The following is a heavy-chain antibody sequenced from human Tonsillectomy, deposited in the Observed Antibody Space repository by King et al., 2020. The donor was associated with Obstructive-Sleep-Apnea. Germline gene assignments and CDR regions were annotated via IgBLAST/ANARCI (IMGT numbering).Heavy chain of an antibody. CDR2: IGIVGDT. CDR3: ARGSSLDAFDV. V-gene: IGHV3-13*01. J-gene: IGHJ3*01. CDR1: GFRFSSYD. Sequence: VQLVESGGGLVQPGGSLRLSCAASGFRFSSYDMHWVRQATGKGLDWVSGIGIVGDTYYPGSVKGRFTISRENAKNSLYLQMNSLRAGDTAVYYCARGSSLDAFDVWGPGTRVTVSS.